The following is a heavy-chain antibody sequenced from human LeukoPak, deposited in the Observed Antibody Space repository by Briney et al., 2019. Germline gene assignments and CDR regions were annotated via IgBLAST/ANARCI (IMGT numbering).Heavy chain of an antibody. Sequence: GGSLRLSCAASGFTVSSNYMSWVRQAPGKGLEWVSVIYSGGSTFYANSLKGRFTISRDNSKNTLFLQMNSLRAEDTAVYYCARVQGTMVTTGYYYYMDVWGKGTTVTISS. V-gene: IGHV3-66*01. CDR2: IYSGGST. CDR3: ARVQGTMVTTGYYYYMDV. D-gene: IGHD4-17*01. CDR1: GFTVSSNY. J-gene: IGHJ6*03.